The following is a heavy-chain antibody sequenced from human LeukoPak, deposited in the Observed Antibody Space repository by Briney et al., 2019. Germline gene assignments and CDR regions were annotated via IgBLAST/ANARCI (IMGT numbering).Heavy chain of an antibody. CDR3: AKDNYDYGDYDGGDY. CDR1: GFTFRTYG. J-gene: IGHJ4*02. D-gene: IGHD4-17*01. Sequence: GGSLRLSCAASGFTFRTYGMHWVRQAPGKGLEWVTFIRYDGSDKYYADSVKGRFTISRDNSKNTMYMQMSSLRAEDTAVYYCAKDNYDYGDYDGGDYWGQGTLVTVSS. V-gene: IGHV3-30*02. CDR2: IRYDGSDK.